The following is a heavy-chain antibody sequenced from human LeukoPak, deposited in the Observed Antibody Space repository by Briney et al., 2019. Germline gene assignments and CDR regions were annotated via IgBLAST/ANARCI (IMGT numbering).Heavy chain of an antibody. CDR1: GFTVSTNC. CDR3: ASILRSSSGYYFDY. V-gene: IGHV3-66*01. Sequence: GGSLRLSCAASGFTVSTNCMSWVRQAPGKGLEWVSVIYSGDTTFYADSVRGKFTISRDNSKNTLYLQMNSLRAEDTAVYYCASILRSSSGYYFDYWGQGTLVTVSS. CDR2: IYSGDTT. J-gene: IGHJ4*02. D-gene: IGHD3-10*01.